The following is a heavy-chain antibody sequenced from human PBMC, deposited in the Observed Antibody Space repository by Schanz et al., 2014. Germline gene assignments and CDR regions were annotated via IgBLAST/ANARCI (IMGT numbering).Heavy chain of an antibody. CDR1: GYTFTDYP. D-gene: IGHD2-2*01. J-gene: IGHJ3*02. Sequence: QVQLVQSGAEVKKPGASVKVSCKTSGYTFTDYPINWVRQAPGRRLEWMGWINTASGNTRYSEAFQGRVTMTRDTSATTAYMELSSLRYEDTALYYCARGTMPGTFDIWGQGTMXTVAS. CDR2: INTASGNT. CDR3: ARGTMPGTFDI. V-gene: IGHV1-3*04.